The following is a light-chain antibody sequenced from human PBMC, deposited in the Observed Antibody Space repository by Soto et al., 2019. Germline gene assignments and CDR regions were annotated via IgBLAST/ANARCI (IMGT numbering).Light chain of an antibody. CDR2: YDD. Sequence: QSVLTQPPSVSDAPRQRVTISCSGSSSNIGNNAVNWYQQLPGKAPKLLIYYDDLLPSGVSDRFSGSKSGTSASLAISGLQSDDEADYYCAAWDDSLNGNVFATGTKLTVL. CDR3: AAWDDSLNGNV. J-gene: IGLJ1*01. V-gene: IGLV1-36*01. CDR1: SSNIGNNA.